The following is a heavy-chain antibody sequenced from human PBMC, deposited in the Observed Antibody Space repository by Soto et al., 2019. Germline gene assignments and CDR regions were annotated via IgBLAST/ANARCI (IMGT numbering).Heavy chain of an antibody. CDR3: ARGIIAVAGTVAFDI. Sequence: SVKVSCKASGYTFTSYAMHWVRQAPGQRLEWMGWINAGNGNTKYSQKFQGRVTITRDTSASTAYMELSSLRSEDTAVYYCARGIIAVAGTVAFDIWGQGTMVTVSS. D-gene: IGHD6-19*01. CDR1: GYTFTSYA. J-gene: IGHJ3*02. V-gene: IGHV1-3*01. CDR2: INAGNGNT.